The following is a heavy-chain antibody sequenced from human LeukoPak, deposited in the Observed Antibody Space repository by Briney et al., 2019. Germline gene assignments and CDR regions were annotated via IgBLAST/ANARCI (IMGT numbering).Heavy chain of an antibody. Sequence: SETLSLTCAVYGGSLCGYYWSWIRQPPGKGLECIGEFNHSGSTNYNPSLKSPVTISVDTSKNQFSLKLSSVSAADTAVYYCARGRVVRGVIIKPGYYFDYWGQGTLVTVSS. D-gene: IGHD3-10*01. CDR3: ARGRVVRGVIIKPGYYFDY. CDR1: GGSLCGYY. CDR2: FNHSGST. V-gene: IGHV4-34*01. J-gene: IGHJ4*02.